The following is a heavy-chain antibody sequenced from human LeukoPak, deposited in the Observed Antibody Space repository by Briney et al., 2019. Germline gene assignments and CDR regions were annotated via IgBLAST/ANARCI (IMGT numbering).Heavy chain of an antibody. Sequence: GGSLRLSCAASGFIVSTNYMIWVRQAPGKGLEWVSVIYSGGSTKYADSVKGRFTISRDISKNTLYLQMNNLRAEDTAVYYCASFYYNSGYGAFDIWGQGTVVTVSS. D-gene: IGHD3-10*01. V-gene: IGHV3-53*01. CDR3: ASFYYNSGYGAFDI. CDR2: IYSGGST. CDR1: GFIVSTNY. J-gene: IGHJ3*02.